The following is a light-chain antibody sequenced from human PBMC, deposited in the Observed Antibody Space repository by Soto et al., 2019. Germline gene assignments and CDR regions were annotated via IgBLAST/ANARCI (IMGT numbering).Light chain of an antibody. CDR3: QQRYSTPPIT. V-gene: IGKV1-39*01. CDR2: AAS. CDR1: QIISSY. J-gene: IGKJ5*01. Sequence: DIQMTQSSGSLSASVGDRVTITCRASQIISSYLNWYQQKPGKAPKLLIYAASSLQSGVPSRFSGSGSGTDYTLTISSLQPEDFATYYCQQRYSTPPITFGQGTRLEIK.